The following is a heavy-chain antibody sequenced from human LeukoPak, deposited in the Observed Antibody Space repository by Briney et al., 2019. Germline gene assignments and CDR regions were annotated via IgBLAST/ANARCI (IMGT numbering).Heavy chain of an antibody. CDR2: IYTSRSI. CDR3: ARSTQTRYCSSTSCLDAFDI. V-gene: IGHV4-61*02. D-gene: IGHD2-2*01. Sequence: SETLSLTCTVSGGSISSGSYYWSWIRQPAGKGLEWFGRIYTSRSIHYNPSPKSRFTISVDTTKNQFSLKLNSVPAADTAVYYCARSTQTRYCSSTSCLDAFDIWGQGTMVTVSS. CDR1: GGSISSGSYY. J-gene: IGHJ3*02.